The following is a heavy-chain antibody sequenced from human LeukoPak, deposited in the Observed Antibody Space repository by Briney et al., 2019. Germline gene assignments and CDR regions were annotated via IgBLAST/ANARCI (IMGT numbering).Heavy chain of an antibody. D-gene: IGHD5-18*01. CDR2: MNPNSGNT. CDR1: GYTFTSYD. V-gene: IGHV1-8*01. J-gene: IGHJ5*02. Sequence: ASVKVSCKASGYTFTSYDINWVRQATGQGLEWMGWMNPNSGNTGYAQKFQGRVTMTRNTFISTAYMELSSLRSEDTAVYYCARGRIQLWLWVGRFGWFDPLGPGNPGHRLL. CDR3: ARGRIQLWLWVGRFGWFDP.